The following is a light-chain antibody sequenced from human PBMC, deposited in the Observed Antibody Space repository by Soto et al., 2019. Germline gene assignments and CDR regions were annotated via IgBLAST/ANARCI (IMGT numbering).Light chain of an antibody. CDR3: QQYNNPTA. CDR1: QSVSSY. V-gene: IGKV3-15*01. J-gene: IGKJ5*01. Sequence: IVVTQSAAAVAGGPIKRGTSSYSASQSVSSYFAWYQQTPGHAPRLLISGASTRATGTPARFSGSGSGTDFILTISILQDEDAAFYYSQQYNNPTAFGQGTRLEIK. CDR2: GAS.